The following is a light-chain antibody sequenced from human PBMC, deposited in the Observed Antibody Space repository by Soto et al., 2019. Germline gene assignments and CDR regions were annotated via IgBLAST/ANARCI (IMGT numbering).Light chain of an antibody. Sequence: DIQMTQSPSSVSASVGDRVTISCRASHDVRSWLAWYQQKPGKAPNLLIYGASTLQSVVPSRFSGSGSGTECTLTISSLQPEDFATYYCQQANGDPWTFGQGTKVEIK. J-gene: IGKJ1*01. CDR1: HDVRSW. CDR2: GAS. CDR3: QQANGDPWT. V-gene: IGKV1-12*02.